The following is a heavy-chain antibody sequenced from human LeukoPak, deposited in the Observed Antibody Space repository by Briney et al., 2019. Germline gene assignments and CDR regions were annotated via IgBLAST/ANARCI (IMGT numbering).Heavy chain of an antibody. D-gene: IGHD3-3*01. V-gene: IGHV1-69*13. Sequence: SVKVSCKASGGTFSSYAISWVRQAPGQGLEWMGGIIPIFGTANYAQKFQGRVTITADESTSTAYMELSSLRSEDTAVYYCARVGGFLEWLSEYYFDYWGQGTLVTVSP. CDR3: ARVGGFLEWLSEYYFDY. J-gene: IGHJ4*02. CDR1: GGTFSSYA. CDR2: IIPIFGTA.